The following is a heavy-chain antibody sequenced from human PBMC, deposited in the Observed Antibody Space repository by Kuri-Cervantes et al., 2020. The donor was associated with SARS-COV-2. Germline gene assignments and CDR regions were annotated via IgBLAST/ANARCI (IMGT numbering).Heavy chain of an antibody. CDR3: VRAIRDPVEY. V-gene: IGHV3-30*10. Sequence: GESLKISCAASGFTISSFVIHWVRQAPDKGLEWVAVVSSDGNIKHYTDSVKGRFTISRDNSENTVYLQMNSLTGEDTAVYYCVRAIRDPVEYWGRGTLVTVSS. J-gene: IGHJ4*02. CDR1: GFTISSFV. CDR2: VSSDGNIK.